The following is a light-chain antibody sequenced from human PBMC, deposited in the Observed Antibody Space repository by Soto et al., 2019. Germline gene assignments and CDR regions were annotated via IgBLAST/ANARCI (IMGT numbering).Light chain of an antibody. CDR1: QIIGSN. Sequence: ELVMTQSPATLSVSPGEGATLSCRASQIIGSNLAWYQQKPGQAPRLLIWGASNRATGIPDRFSGSGSGTDFTLTISRLEPEDFVMFYCYQYGSTPPTFGQGTMV. CDR3: YQYGSTPPT. J-gene: IGKJ1*01. V-gene: IGKV3-20*01. CDR2: GAS.